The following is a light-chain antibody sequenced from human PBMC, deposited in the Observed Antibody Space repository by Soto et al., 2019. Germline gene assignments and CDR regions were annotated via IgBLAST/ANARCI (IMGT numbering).Light chain of an antibody. J-gene: IGKJ1*01. Sequence: IVMTQSPDSLAVSLGERVTINCKSSQSVFFSSNNKNYLAWYQQKPGQPPKALIYWASTRESGVPDRFSGSGSGTDFTLTISSLQAEDVAVYYCQQYYTTPWTFGQGTKVDIK. V-gene: IGKV4-1*01. CDR2: WAS. CDR3: QQYYTTPWT. CDR1: QSVFFSSNNKNY.